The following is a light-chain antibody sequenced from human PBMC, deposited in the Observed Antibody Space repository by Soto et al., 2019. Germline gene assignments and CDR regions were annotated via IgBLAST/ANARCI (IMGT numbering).Light chain of an antibody. CDR3: QAWDSSTRYV. V-gene: IGLV3-1*01. Sequence: SYELTQPPSVSVSPGQTASITCSGDKLGDKYACWYQQKPGQSPVLVIYQDSKRPSGIPERFSGSNSGNTATLTISGTQAMDEADCYCQAWDSSTRYVFGTGTKLTVL. CDR1: KLGDKY. CDR2: QDS. J-gene: IGLJ1*01.